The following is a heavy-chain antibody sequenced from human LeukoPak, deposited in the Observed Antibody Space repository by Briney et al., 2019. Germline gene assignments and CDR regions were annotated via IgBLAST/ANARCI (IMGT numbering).Heavy chain of an antibody. Sequence: GGSLRLSCAASGFTFSSYEMNWVRQAPGKGLEWVSHIGSSGRTIYYADSVKGRFTISRDNAKDSLYLEMNSLRAEDTAVYYCAKLDGIAGLDYWGQGTLVTVSS. D-gene: IGHD6-13*01. CDR1: GFTFSSYE. CDR3: AKLDGIAGLDY. CDR2: IGSSGRTI. J-gene: IGHJ4*02. V-gene: IGHV3-48*03.